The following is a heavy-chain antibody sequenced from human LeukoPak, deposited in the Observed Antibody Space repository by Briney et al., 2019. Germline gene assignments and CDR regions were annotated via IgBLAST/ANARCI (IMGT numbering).Heavy chain of an antibody. Sequence: ASVKVSCKASGGTFSSYAISWVRQAPGQGLEWMGIIDPGSGGTTYTQKLQGRVTMTRDTSTSTVYMELSSLRSEDTAMYYCATWGSSSSPLPDMDVWGQGTKVTVSS. CDR2: IDPGSGGT. CDR1: GGTFSSYA. CDR3: ATWGSSSSPLPDMDV. D-gene: IGHD6-13*01. J-gene: IGHJ6*02. V-gene: IGHV1-46*04.